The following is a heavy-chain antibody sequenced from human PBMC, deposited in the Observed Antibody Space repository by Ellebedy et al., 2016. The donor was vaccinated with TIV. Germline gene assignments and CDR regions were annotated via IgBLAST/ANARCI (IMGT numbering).Heavy chain of an antibody. Sequence: GGSLRLSCTASQFSFTNYWMSWVRQAPGKGLEWVANINQDGSEKHYVDSVKGRFTISRDNAKNSLYLQMNSLRVEDTAVYYCATDGSYGDYLSPTHAFVIWGQGTMVTVSS. V-gene: IGHV3-7*01. CDR1: QFSFTNYW. CDR2: INQDGSEK. J-gene: IGHJ3*02. D-gene: IGHD4-17*01. CDR3: ATDGSYGDYLSPTHAFVI.